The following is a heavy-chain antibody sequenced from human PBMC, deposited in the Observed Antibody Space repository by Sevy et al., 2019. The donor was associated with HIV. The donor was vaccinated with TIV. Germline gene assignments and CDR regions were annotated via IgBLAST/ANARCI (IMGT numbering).Heavy chain of an antibody. CDR1: GGSISSYY. CDR2: IYYSGST. V-gene: IGHV4-59*01. J-gene: IGHJ5*02. CDR3: ARNRYSSGWYSHNWFDP. Sequence: SETLSLTYTVSGGSISSYYWNWIRQPPGKGLEWIGYIYYSGSTNYNPSLKSRVTISVDTSKNQFSLKLSSVTAADTAVYYCARNRYSSGWYSHNWFDPWGQGTLVTVSS. D-gene: IGHD6-19*01.